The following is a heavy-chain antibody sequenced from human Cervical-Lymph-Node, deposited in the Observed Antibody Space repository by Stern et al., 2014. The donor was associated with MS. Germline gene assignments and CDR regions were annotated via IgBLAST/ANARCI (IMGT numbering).Heavy chain of an antibody. CDR3: ASTLHGGLYNWFDP. Sequence: VQLVQSGGGLVPPGGSLRLSCAASGFTFSDYSMNWVRQAPGKGLEWVSSSPNRGASMAYGNSVKGLFTISRDNAKNTLYLQMDSLSAEDTATYFCASTLHGGLYNWFDPWGQGTLVTVSS. CDR1: GFTFSDYS. CDR2: SPNRGASM. V-gene: IGHV3-21*01. D-gene: IGHD2-2*01. J-gene: IGHJ5*02.